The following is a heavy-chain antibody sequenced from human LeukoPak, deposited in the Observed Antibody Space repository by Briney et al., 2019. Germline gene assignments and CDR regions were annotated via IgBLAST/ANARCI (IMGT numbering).Heavy chain of an antibody. CDR1: GFTFSSYE. D-gene: IGHD2-21*02. CDR3: ARVNGRVAVVTAPVDY. CDR2: ISSSGSTI. Sequence: GGSLSLSCAASGFTFSSYEMNWVRQAPGKGLEWVSYISSSGSTIYYADSVKGRFTISRDNAKNSLYLQMNSLRAEDTAVYYCARVNGRVAVVTAPVDYWGQGTLVTVSS. V-gene: IGHV3-48*03. J-gene: IGHJ4*02.